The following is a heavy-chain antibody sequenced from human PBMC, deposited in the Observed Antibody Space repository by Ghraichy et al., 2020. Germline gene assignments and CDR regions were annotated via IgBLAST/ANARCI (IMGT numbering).Heavy chain of an antibody. J-gene: IGHJ6*02. CDR3: ARDHAAVADTIKLRRTFYYGMDV. CDR2: IYYRGNT. Sequence: SETLSLTCTVSGGSISSSAYYWTWIRQRPGKGLEWIGYIYYRGNTYYNPSLKSRVSMSIDTSRNQFSLRLTSLTAADTAVYHCARDHAAVADTIKLRRTFYYGMDVWGQGTTVTVSS. CDR1: GGSISSSAYY. V-gene: IGHV4-31*03. D-gene: IGHD6-19*01.